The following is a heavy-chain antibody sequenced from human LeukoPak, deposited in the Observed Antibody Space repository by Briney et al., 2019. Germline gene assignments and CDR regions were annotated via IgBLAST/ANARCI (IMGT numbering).Heavy chain of an antibody. CDR2: IYYSGST. CDR3: ARGGVRRVPWLGY. J-gene: IGHJ4*02. D-gene: IGHD3-10*01. V-gene: IGHV4-39*07. Sequence: SETPSLTCTVSGGSISSSSYYWGWIRQPPGKGLEWIGSIYYSGSTYYNPSLKSRVTISVDTSKNQFSLKLSSVTAADTAVYYCARGGVRRVPWLGYWGQGTLVTVSS. CDR1: GGSISSSSYY.